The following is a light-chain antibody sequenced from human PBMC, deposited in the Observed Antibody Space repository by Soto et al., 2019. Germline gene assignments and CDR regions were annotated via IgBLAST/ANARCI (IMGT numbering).Light chain of an antibody. CDR2: GNS. Sequence: QLVLTQPPSVSGAPGQRVTISCTGSSSNIGAGYDVHWYQQLPGTAPKLLIYGNSNRPSGVPDRFSGSKSGNSASLAITGLQAEDEADYYCQSYDSSLSGWVFGGGTKLTVL. CDR1: SSNIGAGYD. V-gene: IGLV1-40*01. J-gene: IGLJ3*02. CDR3: QSYDSSLSGWV.